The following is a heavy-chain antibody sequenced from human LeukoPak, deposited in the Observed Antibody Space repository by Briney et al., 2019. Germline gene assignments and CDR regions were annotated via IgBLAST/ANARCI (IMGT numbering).Heavy chain of an antibody. CDR1: GGSISSSTYY. CDR2: IFYSGRT. V-gene: IGHV4-39*07. CDR3: ASRRDSGYGEFDY. D-gene: IGHD4/OR15-4a*01. J-gene: IGHJ4*02. Sequence: SETLSLTCTVSGGSISSSTYYWGWIRQPPGKGLEWIGSIFYSGRTYYNPSLKSRVTMSVDTSKNQFSLKLSSVTAADTAVYYCASRRDSGYGEFDYWGQGTLVTVSS.